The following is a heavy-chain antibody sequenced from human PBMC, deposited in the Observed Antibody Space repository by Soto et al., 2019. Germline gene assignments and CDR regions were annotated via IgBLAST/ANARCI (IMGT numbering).Heavy chain of an antibody. J-gene: IGHJ6*02. CDR2: ISYDGSNK. D-gene: IGHD1-26*01. CDR1: GFTFSSYA. V-gene: IGHV3-30-3*01. Sequence: QVQLVESGGGVVQPGRSLRLSCAASGFTFSSYAMHWVRQAPGKGLEWVAVISYDGSNKYYADSVKGRFTISRDNSKNTLYLQMNSLRAEDTAVYYCARDPIVGPNYYYGMDVWGQGTTVTVSS. CDR3: ARDPIVGPNYYYGMDV.